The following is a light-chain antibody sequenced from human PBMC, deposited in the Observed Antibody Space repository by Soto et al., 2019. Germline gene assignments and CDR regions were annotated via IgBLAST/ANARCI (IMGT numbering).Light chain of an antibody. Sequence: DIQMTQSPSTLSASVGDRVSITCRASQSISTYLAWYQQKPGKAPKLLIYDASSLESGVPSRFSGSGSGTEFTLTISTLQPDDFATYYCQQYDSFSTLGQGTKVDI. V-gene: IGKV1-5*01. J-gene: IGKJ1*01. CDR1: QSISTY. CDR3: QQYDSFST. CDR2: DAS.